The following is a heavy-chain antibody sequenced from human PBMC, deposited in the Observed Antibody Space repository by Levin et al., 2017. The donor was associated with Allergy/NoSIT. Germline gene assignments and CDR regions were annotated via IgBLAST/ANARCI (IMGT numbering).Heavy chain of an antibody. J-gene: IGHJ3*02. Sequence: SLKISGADSGFTFDDYGMHWVRQAPGKGLEWVSGISWNSDIIGYADSVKGRFTISRDNAKNSLYLQMNSLRAEDTALYYCVKDHSRAAVPAFDIWGQGTMVTVSS. V-gene: IGHV3-9*01. CDR3: VKDHSRAAVPAFDI. CDR2: ISWNSDII. D-gene: IGHD6-13*01. CDR1: GFTFDDYG.